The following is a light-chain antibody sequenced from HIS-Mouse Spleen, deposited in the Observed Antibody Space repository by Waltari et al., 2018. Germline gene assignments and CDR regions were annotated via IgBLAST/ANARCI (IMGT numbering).Light chain of an antibody. J-gene: IGKJ2*01. CDR2: LGS. V-gene: IGKV2-28*01. CDR3: MQALQTPWT. CDR1: QSLLHSNGYNY. Sequence: DIVMTQSPLSLPVTPGEPASISCRSSQSLLHSNGYNYLDWYLQKPGQSPQLLIYLGSNRASGVPDRFSGSGSGTDFTLKISRVEAEDVGVYHCMQALQTPWTFGQGTKLEIK.